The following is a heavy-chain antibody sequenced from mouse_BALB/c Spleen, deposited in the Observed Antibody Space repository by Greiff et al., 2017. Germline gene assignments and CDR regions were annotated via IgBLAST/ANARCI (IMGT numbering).Heavy chain of an antibody. CDR2: ISDGGSYT. V-gene: IGHV5-4*02. Sequence: EVMLVESGGGLVKPGGSLKLSCAASGFTFSDYYMYWVRQTPEKRLEWVATISDGGSYTYYPDSVKGRFTISRDNAKNNLYLQMSSLKSEDTAMYYCARDGGGTSWFAYWGQGTLVTVSA. J-gene: IGHJ3*01. D-gene: IGHD4-1*01. CDR1: GFTFSDYY. CDR3: ARDGGGTSWFAY.